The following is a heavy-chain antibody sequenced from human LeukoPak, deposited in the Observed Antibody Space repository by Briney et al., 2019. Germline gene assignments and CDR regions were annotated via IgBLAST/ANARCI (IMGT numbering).Heavy chain of an antibody. Sequence: SETLSLTCAVYGGSFSGYYWSWIRQPPGKGLEWIGEINHSGSTNYNPSLKSRVTISVDTSKNQFSLKLSSVTAADTAVYYCARGLAKGVDYWGQGALVTVSS. V-gene: IGHV4-34*01. CDR2: INHSGST. CDR3: ARGLAKGVDY. D-gene: IGHD3-16*01. CDR1: GGSFSGYY. J-gene: IGHJ4*02.